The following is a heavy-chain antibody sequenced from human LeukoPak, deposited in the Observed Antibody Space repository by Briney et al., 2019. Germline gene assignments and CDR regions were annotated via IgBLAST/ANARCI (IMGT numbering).Heavy chain of an antibody. V-gene: IGHV3-21*06. Sequence: AGGSLRLSCAASGFTFSSYSMNWVRQAPGKGLEWVASIDGPSDSIYYANSVKGRFTISRDDAKNSVFLQMDSLRAEDTAIYYCARLVCTTIPCYGKFYFDYWGQGTLVPVSS. CDR3: ARLVCTTIPCYGKFYFDY. CDR2: IDGPSDSI. J-gene: IGHJ4*02. CDR1: GFTFSSYS. D-gene: IGHD3-16*01.